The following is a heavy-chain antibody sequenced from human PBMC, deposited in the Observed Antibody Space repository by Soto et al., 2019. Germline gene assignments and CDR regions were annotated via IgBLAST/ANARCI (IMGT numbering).Heavy chain of an antibody. CDR1: GGSFSGYY. V-gene: IGHV4-34*01. CDR3: ASGWGKIFDY. D-gene: IGHD7-27*01. Sequence: QVQLQQWGAGLLKPSETLSLTCAVYGGSFSGYYWNWIRQPPGKGLEWIGEINHSGSTNYNPSLHSRVPISVDTSTHQFSLKLSSVTAADTAVYYCASGWGKIFDYWGQGALVTVSS. J-gene: IGHJ4*02. CDR2: INHSGST.